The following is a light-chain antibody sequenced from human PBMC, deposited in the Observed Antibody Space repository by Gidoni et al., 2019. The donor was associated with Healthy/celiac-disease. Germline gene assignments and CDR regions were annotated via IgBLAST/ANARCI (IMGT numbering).Light chain of an antibody. CDR3: CSYAGSSTWV. V-gene: IGLV2-23*02. Sequence: QSALPQPASVSGSPGQSITISCTGTSSDVWSYNLVSWYQQHPGKAPKLMIYEVSKRPSGVSNRFSGSKSGNTASLTISGLQAEDEADYYCCSYAGSSTWVFGGGTKLTVL. J-gene: IGLJ3*02. CDR2: EVS. CDR1: SSDVWSYNL.